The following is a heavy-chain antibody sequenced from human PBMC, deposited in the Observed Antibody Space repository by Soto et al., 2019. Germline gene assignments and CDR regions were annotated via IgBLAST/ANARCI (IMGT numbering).Heavy chain of an antibody. D-gene: IGHD6-19*01. CDR1: GGSISSSSYY. V-gene: IGHV4-39*01. CDR3: ATQTEQSYYFDY. J-gene: IGHJ4*02. CDR2: IYYSGST. Sequence: SETLSLTCTVSGGSISSSSYYWGWIRQPPGKGLEWIGSIYYSGSTYYNPSLKSRVTISVDTSKNQFSLKLSSVTAADTAVYYCATQTEQSYYFDYWGQGTLVTVSS.